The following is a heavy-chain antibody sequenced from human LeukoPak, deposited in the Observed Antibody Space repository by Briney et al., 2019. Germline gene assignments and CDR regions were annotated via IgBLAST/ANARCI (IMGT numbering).Heavy chain of an antibody. Sequence: PSETLSLTCTVSGGTISSSSYYWGWIRQPPGKGLEWIGSIYYSGSTYYNPSLKSRVTISVDTSKNQFSLKLSSVTAADTAVYYCARSGARYYDSSGYYPNWFDPWGQGTLVTVSS. CDR1: GGTISSSSYY. D-gene: IGHD3-22*01. V-gene: IGHV4-39*07. CDR3: ARSGARYYDSSGYYPNWFDP. J-gene: IGHJ5*02. CDR2: IYYSGST.